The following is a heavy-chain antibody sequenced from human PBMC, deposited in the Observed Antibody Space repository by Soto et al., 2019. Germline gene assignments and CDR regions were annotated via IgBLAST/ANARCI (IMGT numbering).Heavy chain of an antibody. V-gene: IGHV1-69*12. CDR3: ARAKFGVVIYAYYYYGMDV. CDR1: GGTFSSYA. CDR2: IIPIFGTA. Sequence: QVQLVQSGAEVKKPGSSVKVSCKASGGTFSSYAISWVRQAPGQGLEWMGGIIPIFGTANYAQKFQGRVTITADESTSTAYMDLSSLRSEDTAVYYCARAKFGVVIYAYYYYGMDVWGQGTTVTVSS. J-gene: IGHJ6*02. D-gene: IGHD3-3*01.